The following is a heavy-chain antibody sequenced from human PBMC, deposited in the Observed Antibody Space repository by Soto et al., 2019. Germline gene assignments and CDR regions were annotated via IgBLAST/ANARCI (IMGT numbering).Heavy chain of an antibody. J-gene: IGHJ5*02. CDR3: AREPSSYDYIWGSYRQGVFPT. CDR2: INPNSGGT. V-gene: IGHV1-2*04. Sequence: GASVKVSCKASGYTFTGYYMHWVRQAPGQGLEWMGWINPNSGGTNYAQKFQGWVTMTRDTSISTAYMELSSVTAADTAVYYCAREPSSYDYIWGSYRQGVFPTWGQGTLVTVSS. CDR1: GYTFTGYY. D-gene: IGHD3-16*02.